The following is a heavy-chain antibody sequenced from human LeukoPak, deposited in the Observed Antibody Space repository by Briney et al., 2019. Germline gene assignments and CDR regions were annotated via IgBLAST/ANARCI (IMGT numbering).Heavy chain of an antibody. J-gene: IGHJ4*02. D-gene: IGHD3-10*01. Sequence: ASVKVSCKASGYTFTGYYMHWVRQAPGQGLEWMGWINPNSGGTNYAQKFQGRVTMTRDTSISTAYMELSRLRSDDTAVYYCAREASIYYYGSGSQLLFDYWGQGTLVTVSP. CDR1: GYTFTGYY. CDR2: INPNSGGT. V-gene: IGHV1-2*02. CDR3: AREASIYYYGSGSQLLFDY.